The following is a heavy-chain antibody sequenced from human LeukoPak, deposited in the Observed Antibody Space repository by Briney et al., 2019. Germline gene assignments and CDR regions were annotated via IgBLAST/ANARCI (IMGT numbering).Heavy chain of an antibody. CDR3: ARGDEVQHASWFDP. J-gene: IGHJ5*02. CDR2: LSEGT. Sequence: PSETLSLTCTVSGGSISSTSYYWGWIRQPPGKGLEWIVKLSEGTYYNPSLKSRVTISVDTSNNQFSLKLNSVTAADTAAYYCARGDEVQHASWFDPWGQGTLVTVSS. V-gene: IGHV4-39*07. CDR1: GGSISSTSYY. D-gene: IGHD2-2*01.